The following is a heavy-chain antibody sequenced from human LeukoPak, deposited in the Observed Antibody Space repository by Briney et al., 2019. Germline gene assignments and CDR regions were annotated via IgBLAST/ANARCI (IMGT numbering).Heavy chain of an antibody. CDR3: ARFPRGIMIGEKFDY. CDR1: GYTFAGYY. D-gene: IGHD3-16*01. V-gene: IGHV1-2*02. Sequence: ASVKVSCKASGYTFAGYYMHWVRQAPGQGLEWMGWINPNSGGTNYAQKFQGTVTMTRDTSISTAYMELSRLRSDDTAVYYCARFPRGIMIGEKFDYWGQGTLVTVSS. CDR2: INPNSGGT. J-gene: IGHJ4*02.